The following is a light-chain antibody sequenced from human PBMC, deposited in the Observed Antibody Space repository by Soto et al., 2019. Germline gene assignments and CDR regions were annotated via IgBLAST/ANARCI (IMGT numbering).Light chain of an antibody. CDR2: QDR. J-gene: IGLJ2*01. CDR3: QAWDSSSVV. Sequence: SSELTQPPSVSVSPGQTASITCSGDKLGDKYAYWYQQKPGQSPVLVMFQDRQRPSGIPERFSGSNSGNTATLTISGTQAMDEADYYCQAWDSSSVVFGGGTKLTVL. V-gene: IGLV3-1*01. CDR1: KLGDKY.